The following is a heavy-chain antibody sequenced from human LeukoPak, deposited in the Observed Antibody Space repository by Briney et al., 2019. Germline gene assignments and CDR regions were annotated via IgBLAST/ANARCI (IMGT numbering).Heavy chain of an antibody. Sequence: GGSLRLSCAASGFTFSSYSMNWVRQAPGKGLEWVSSISSSSSYIYYADSVKGRFTISRDNAKNSLYLQMNSLRAEDTAVYYCAKDRVVAGNYFDYWGQGTLVTVSS. J-gene: IGHJ4*02. CDR2: ISSSSSYI. V-gene: IGHV3-21*01. D-gene: IGHD2-15*01. CDR3: AKDRVVAGNYFDY. CDR1: GFTFSSYS.